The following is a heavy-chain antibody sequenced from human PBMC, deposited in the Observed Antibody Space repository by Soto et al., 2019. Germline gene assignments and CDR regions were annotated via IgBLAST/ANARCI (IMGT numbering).Heavy chain of an antibody. Sequence: EVQLLESGGGLVQPGGSLRLSCAASGFTFSSYAMSWVRQAPGKGLEWVSAISGSGGSTYYADSVKGRFTISRDNPKNTLYLQINSLRAEDTAVYYCANHERWYDILTGSSPPPNFDYWGQRTLVSGSS. CDR2: ISGSGGST. V-gene: IGHV3-23*01. J-gene: IGHJ4*02. D-gene: IGHD3-9*01. CDR1: GFTFSSYA. CDR3: ANHERWYDILTGSSPPPNFDY.